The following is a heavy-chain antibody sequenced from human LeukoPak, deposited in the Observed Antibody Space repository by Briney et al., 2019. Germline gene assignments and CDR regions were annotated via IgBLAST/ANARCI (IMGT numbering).Heavy chain of an antibody. Sequence: SETLSLTCTVSGGSISSSSYYWGWIRQPPGKGLEWIGSIYYSGSTYYNPSLKSRVTISVDTSKNQFSLKLSSVTAADTAVYYCARQVYGGSSGYFDYWGQGTLVTVSS. CDR1: GGSISSSSYY. J-gene: IGHJ4*02. D-gene: IGHD4-23*01. V-gene: IGHV4-39*01. CDR3: ARQVYGGSSGYFDY. CDR2: IYYSGST.